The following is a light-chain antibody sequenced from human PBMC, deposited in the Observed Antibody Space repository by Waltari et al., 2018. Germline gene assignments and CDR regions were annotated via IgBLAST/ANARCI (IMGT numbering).Light chain of an antibody. Sequence: DIQMTQSPSSLSASLGDTVSITCRASQGISNSLAWYQQKLGKAPKLLFSAASKLENGVQSRFGGGGSGTDYTLIISSLQSEDFATYYCQQYYSSPPTFGQGTKVDIK. J-gene: IGKJ1*01. CDR2: AAS. CDR1: QGISNS. CDR3: QQYYSSPPT. V-gene: IGKV1-NL1*01.